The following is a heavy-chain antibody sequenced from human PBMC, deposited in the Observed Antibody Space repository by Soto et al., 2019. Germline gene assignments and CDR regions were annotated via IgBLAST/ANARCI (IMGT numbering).Heavy chain of an antibody. D-gene: IGHD2-2*01. J-gene: IGHJ3*02. V-gene: IGHV5-51*01. Sequence: PGESLKIPCKGSGYSFTSYWIGWVRQMPGKGLEWMGIIYPGDSDTRYSPSFQGQVTISADKSISTAYLQWSSLKASDTAMYYCARYSDRYCSSTSCYDAFDIWGQGTMVTVSS. CDR3: ARYSDRYCSSTSCYDAFDI. CDR2: IYPGDSDT. CDR1: GYSFTSYW.